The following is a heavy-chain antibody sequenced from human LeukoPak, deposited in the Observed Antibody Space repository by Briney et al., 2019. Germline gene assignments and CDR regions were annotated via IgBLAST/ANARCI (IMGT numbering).Heavy chain of an antibody. D-gene: IGHD6-13*01. CDR2: IYYSGST. Sequence: PSETLSLTCTVSSGSITSRTYYWGWLRQPPGKGLEWIGSIYYSGSTYYNPSLKSRVTISVDTSKNQFSLKLSSVTAADTAVYYCARHVGIAAAGMEFQHWGQGTLVTVSS. CDR3: ARHVGIAAAGMEFQH. V-gene: IGHV4-39*07. CDR1: SGSITSRTYY. J-gene: IGHJ1*01.